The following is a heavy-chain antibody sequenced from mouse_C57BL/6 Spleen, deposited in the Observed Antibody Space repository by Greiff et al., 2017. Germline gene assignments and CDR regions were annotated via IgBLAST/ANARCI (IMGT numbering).Heavy chain of an antibody. D-gene: IGHD2-9*01. Sequence: QVQLKESGAELVKPGASVKISCKASGYAFSSYWLNWVKQRPGKGLEWIGQIYPGDGDTNYNGKFKGKATLTADKSSSTAYMQLSSLTSEDSAVYFCARRLLWLPYWYFDVWGTGTTVTVSS. CDR1: GYAFSSYW. J-gene: IGHJ1*03. CDR3: ARRLLWLPYWYFDV. CDR2: IYPGDGDT. V-gene: IGHV1-80*01.